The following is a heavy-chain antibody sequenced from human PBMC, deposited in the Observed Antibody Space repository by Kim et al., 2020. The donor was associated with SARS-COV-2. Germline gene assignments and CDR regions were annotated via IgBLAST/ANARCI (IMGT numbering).Heavy chain of an antibody. V-gene: IGHV3-49*04. D-gene: IGHD5-12*01. Sequence: GGSLRLSCTASGFTFGDYAMSWVRQAPGKGLEWVGFIRSKAYGGTTEYAASVKDRFTISRDDSKSIAYLQMNSLKTEDTAVYYCTRAEDIVATIDNYYYYGMDVWGQGTTVTVSS. CDR1: GFTFGDYA. CDR3: TRAEDIVATIDNYYYYGMDV. J-gene: IGHJ6*02. CDR2: IRSKAYGGTT.